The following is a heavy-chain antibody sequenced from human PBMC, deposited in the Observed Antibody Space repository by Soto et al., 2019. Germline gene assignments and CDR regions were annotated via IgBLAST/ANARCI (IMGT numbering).Heavy chain of an antibody. J-gene: IGHJ5*02. CDR2: INPNSGGT. D-gene: IGHD3-3*01. CDR3: ARDHKRMGTIFGVVKNWFDP. Sequence: ASVQVSCKASGYTFTGYYMHWVRQAPGHGLEWMGWINPNSGGTNYAQKFQGRVTMTRDTSISTAYMELSGLRSDDTAVYYCARDHKRMGTIFGVVKNWFDPWGQGTLVTVSS. V-gene: IGHV1-2*02. CDR1: GYTFTGYY.